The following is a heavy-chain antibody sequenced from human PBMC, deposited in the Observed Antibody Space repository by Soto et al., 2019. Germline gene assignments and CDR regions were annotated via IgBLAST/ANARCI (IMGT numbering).Heavy chain of an antibody. CDR3: AQRLPHYGLGRERGTWFDP. J-gene: IGHJ5*02. CDR1: GFSLSTTGVG. V-gene: IGHV2-5*02. Sequence: QITLKESGPTLVRPTQTLTLTCTFSGFSLSTTGVGVGWIRQPPGKALEWLALIYWDDDKRYSPSLKSRLTITKDTSKNEVILTMTNMDPVDTARYYCAQRLPHYGLGRERGTWFDPGGQGTLVTVSS. CDR2: IYWDDDK. D-gene: IGHD3-10*01.